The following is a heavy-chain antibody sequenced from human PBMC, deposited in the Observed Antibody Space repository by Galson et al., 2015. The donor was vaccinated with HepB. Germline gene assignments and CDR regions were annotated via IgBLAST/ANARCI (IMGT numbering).Heavy chain of an antibody. CDR2: IIPILGIA. D-gene: IGHD3-10*01. V-gene: IGHV1-69*02. CDR1: GGTFSSYT. J-gene: IGHJ5*02. Sequence: SVKVSCKASGGTFSSYTISWVRQAPGQGLEWMGRIIPILGIANYAQKFQGRVTITADKSTSTAYMELSSLRSEDTAVYYCARVWNYGSGGLDAPNWFDPWGQGTLVTVSS. CDR3: ARVWNYGSGGLDAPNWFDP.